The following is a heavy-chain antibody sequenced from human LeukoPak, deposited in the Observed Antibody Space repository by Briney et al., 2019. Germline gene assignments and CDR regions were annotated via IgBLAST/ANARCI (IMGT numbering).Heavy chain of an antibody. J-gene: IGHJ4*02. D-gene: IGHD1-26*01. Sequence: ASVKVSCKASGYTFTNYYIHWVRQAPGQGLEWMGMIIPSDGFTTYAQKFQGRLTMTRDMSTSTAYMELRSLRSDDTAVYYCARDLREGLYYFDYWGQGTLVTVSS. CDR2: IIPSDGFT. CDR1: GYTFTNYY. CDR3: ARDLREGLYYFDY. V-gene: IGHV1-46*01.